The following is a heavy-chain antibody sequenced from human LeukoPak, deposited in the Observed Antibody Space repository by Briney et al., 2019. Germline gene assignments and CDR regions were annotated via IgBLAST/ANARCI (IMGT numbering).Heavy chain of an antibody. Sequence: GGSLRLSCAASGFTFSSYWMSWVRQAPGKRLEWVANIKKDGSEKYYVDSVKGRFTISRDNAKTSLYLQMNSLRAEDTAVYYCARVRFGRWFGEYNFDYWGQGTLVTVSS. V-gene: IGHV3-7*01. CDR3: ARVRFGRWFGEYNFDY. J-gene: IGHJ4*02. D-gene: IGHD3-10*01. CDR2: IKKDGSEK. CDR1: GFTFSSYW.